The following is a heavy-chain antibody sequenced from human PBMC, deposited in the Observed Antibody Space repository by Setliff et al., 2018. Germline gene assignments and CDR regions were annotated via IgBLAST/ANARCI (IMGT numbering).Heavy chain of an antibody. CDR1: GYTFTSYD. V-gene: IGHV1-8*01. J-gene: IGHJ3*02. CDR2: MNPNSGNT. D-gene: IGHD6-13*01. Sequence: GASVQVSCKASGYTFTSYDINWVRQATGQGLERMGWMNPNSGNTGYAQKFQGRVTMTRNTSISTAYMELSSLRSEDTAVYYCATLIKYSSSWPHDAFDIWGQGTMVTVSS. CDR3: ATLIKYSSSWPHDAFDI.